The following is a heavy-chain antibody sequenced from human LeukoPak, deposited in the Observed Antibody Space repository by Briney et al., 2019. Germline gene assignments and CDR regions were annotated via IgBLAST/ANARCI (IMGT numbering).Heavy chain of an antibody. D-gene: IGHD4-17*01. CDR2: ITSSSSNT. J-gene: IGHJ3*02. CDR1: GFTFSSYA. V-gene: IGHV3-23*05. Sequence: GGSLGLSCAASGFTFSSYAMSWVRQAPGKGLEWVSAITSSSSNTYYADPVKGRFTISRDNSKNPLYLQMNNLRAEDTAVYHCAKFGYGDYPYQGFDIWGQGARVTVSS. CDR3: AKFGYGDYPYQGFDI.